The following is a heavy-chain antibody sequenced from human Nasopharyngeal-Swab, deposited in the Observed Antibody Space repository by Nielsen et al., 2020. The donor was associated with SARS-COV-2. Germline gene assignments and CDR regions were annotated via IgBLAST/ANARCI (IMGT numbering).Heavy chain of an antibody. Sequence: ESLKISCAASGFTFNNYNFNWVRQAPGKGLEWVSSISSSSSYIYYADSVKGRFTISRDNPKNSNYLQMNSLRAEETAVYYCARDGLDYDFWSAYFMDVWGQGTTVTVSS. CDR2: ISSSSSYI. J-gene: IGHJ6*02. V-gene: IGHV3-21*01. CDR1: GFTFNNYN. CDR3: ARDGLDYDFWSAYFMDV. D-gene: IGHD3-3*01.